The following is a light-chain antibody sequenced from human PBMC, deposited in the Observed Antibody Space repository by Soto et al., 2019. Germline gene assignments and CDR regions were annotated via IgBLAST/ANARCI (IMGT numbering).Light chain of an antibody. CDR2: EDN. CDR1: RGSIASNY. V-gene: IGLV6-57*01. J-gene: IGLJ3*02. Sequence: NFMLTQPHYVSESQGKTVTISCTRSRGSIASNYVQWYQQRPGSSPTTVIYEDNRRPSGVPDRFSGSIDSSSNSASLTISGLKTEDEADYYCQSYDSSNLVFGGGTKLTGL. CDR3: QSYDSSNLV.